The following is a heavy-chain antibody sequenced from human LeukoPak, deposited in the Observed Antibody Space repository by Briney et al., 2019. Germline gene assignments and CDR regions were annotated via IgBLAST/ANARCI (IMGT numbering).Heavy chain of an antibody. Sequence: ASVKVSCKASGYNFVGYYIHWVRQAPGQGLEWMGRINPRDGETNFAQKFQGRATMTSDTSISTAYMELSGLRSDDTAVYYCARGGDGNRRDFDYWGQGTLVTVSS. V-gene: IGHV1-2*06. J-gene: IGHJ4*02. CDR3: ARGGDGNRRDFDY. CDR2: INPRDGET. CDR1: GYNFVGYY. D-gene: IGHD5-24*01.